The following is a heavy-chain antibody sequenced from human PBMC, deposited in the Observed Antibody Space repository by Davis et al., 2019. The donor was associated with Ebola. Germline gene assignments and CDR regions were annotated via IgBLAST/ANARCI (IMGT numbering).Heavy chain of an antibody. CDR3: TKGQGYFLDY. V-gene: IGHV3-30*02. CDR1: GFSFSSYA. Sequence: GGSLLSCAASGFSFSSYAMHWVRQAPGKGLEWVAFISYDGRNKYYADSVKGRFTFSRDNSKNTLYLQMDTLRVEDTALYYCTKGQGYFLDYWGQGTLVTVSS. CDR2: ISYDGRNK. J-gene: IGHJ4*02. D-gene: IGHD6-13*01.